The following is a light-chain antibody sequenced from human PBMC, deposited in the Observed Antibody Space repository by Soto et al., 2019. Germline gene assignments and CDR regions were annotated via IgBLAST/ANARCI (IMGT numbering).Light chain of an antibody. CDR1: ASNIGRDP. J-gene: IGLJ1*01. V-gene: IGLV1-44*01. CDR3: SLYTTASTYV. Sequence: QSVLTLPPSASGAPGQRVTISCSGSASNIGRDPVNWYQQVPGTAPKLLIYENNHRPSRVPDRFSGSKSGTSASLVISGLQAEDEAEYYCSLYTTASTYVFGTGTKVTVL. CDR2: ENN.